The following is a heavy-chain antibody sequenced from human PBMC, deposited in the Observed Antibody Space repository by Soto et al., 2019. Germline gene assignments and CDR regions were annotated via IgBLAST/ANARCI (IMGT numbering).Heavy chain of an antibody. V-gene: IGHV1-69*12. CDR3: ARGRYCSGTSCKPFYYGLDA. CDR2: VIPIFGPA. CDR1: GGTFSSYA. D-gene: IGHD2-15*01. Sequence: QVQLVQSGAEVKKPGSSVKVSCMPSGGTFSSYAISWVRQVPGQGLEWMGGVIPIFGPAIYAQKFQGRVTITADESTGTAFMELSSLGFEDTAVYYCARGRYCSGTSCKPFYYGLDAWGQGTTVTVSS. J-gene: IGHJ6*02.